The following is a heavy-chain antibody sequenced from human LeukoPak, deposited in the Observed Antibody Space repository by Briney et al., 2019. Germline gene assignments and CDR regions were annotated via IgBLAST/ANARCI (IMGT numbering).Heavy chain of an antibody. V-gene: IGHV4-39*07. D-gene: IGHD3-16*02. CDR2: IYYSGST. J-gene: IGHJ4*02. CDR3: ARAPYDYVWGSYRYNNWCYFDY. CDR1: GGSISSSSYY. Sequence: SETLSLTCTVSGGSISSSSYYWGWIRQPPGKGLEWIGSIYYSGSTYYNPSLKSRVTISVDTSKNQFSLKLSSVTAADTAVYYCARAPYDYVWGSYRYNNWCYFDYWGQGTLVTVSS.